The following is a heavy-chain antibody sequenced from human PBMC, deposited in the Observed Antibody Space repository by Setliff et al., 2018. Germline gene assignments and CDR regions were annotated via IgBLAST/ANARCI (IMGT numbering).Heavy chain of an antibody. CDR2: IYHSGST. V-gene: IGHV4-30-2*01. J-gene: IGHJ4*02. CDR1: GDFMSSGGYS. D-gene: IGHD2-8*02. CDR3: TVYNTGSSKDHY. Sequence: SETLSLTCSVSGDFMSSGGYSWSWIRQPPGKGLEWIGYIYHSGSTYYNPSLKSRVTISVDTSKNQFSLKLSSVTAADTALYYCTVYNTGSSKDHYWGQGTPVTVSS.